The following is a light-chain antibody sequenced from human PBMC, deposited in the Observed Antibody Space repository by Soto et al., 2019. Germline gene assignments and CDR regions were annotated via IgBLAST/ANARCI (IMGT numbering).Light chain of an antibody. CDR2: RNN. CDR1: GSNIGSAY. CDR3: AAWDDSLVV. V-gene: IGLV1-47*01. Sequence: QSVLTQPPSASGTPGQTVTISCSGSGSNIGSAYIYWYQHLPGTAPKLLIYRNNQRPSGVPDRFSASKSGTSASLAMSGLRSEDDADYYCAAWDDSLVVFGGGTKLTVL. J-gene: IGLJ2*01.